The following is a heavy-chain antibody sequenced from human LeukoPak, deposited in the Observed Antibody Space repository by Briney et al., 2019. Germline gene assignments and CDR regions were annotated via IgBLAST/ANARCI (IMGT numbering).Heavy chain of an antibody. J-gene: IGHJ4*02. CDR2: SSDDDTTT. V-gene: IGHV3-23*01. CDR1: GFNINSYA. D-gene: IGHD5-24*01. CDR3: AKGGWLRREDYFDY. Sequence: PGGSLRLSCAASGFNINSYAMNWVRQAPGKGLEWVSGSSDDDTTTNYADSVKGRFTISRDNSKNTVYLQIHTLRAEDTAVYYCAKGGWLRREDYFDYWGQGTLVTVSS.